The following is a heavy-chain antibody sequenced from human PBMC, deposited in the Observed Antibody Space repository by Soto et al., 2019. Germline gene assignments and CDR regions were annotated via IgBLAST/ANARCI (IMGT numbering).Heavy chain of an antibody. CDR2: VNPILSMS. CDR1: GDTFSFYT. D-gene: IGHD3-10*01. J-gene: IGHJ4*02. Sequence: QVQMVQSGAEVKKPGSSVKVSCKASGDTFSFYTINWVRQAPGLGLEWMGRVNPILSMSNYAQKFQGRVTMTADKSTSTAYIEPRSLRSEDTAFYYCATSYGSGYRAFDYWGQGALVTVSS. CDR3: ATSYGSGYRAFDY. V-gene: IGHV1-69*02.